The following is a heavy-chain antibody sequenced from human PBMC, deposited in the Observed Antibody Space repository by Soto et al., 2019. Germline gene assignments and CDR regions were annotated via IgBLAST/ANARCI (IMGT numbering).Heavy chain of an antibody. CDR2: IYYSGST. V-gene: IGHV4-59*01. Sequence: SETLSLSCTVSGGSISSYYWSWIRQPPGKGLEWIGYIYYSGSTNYNPSLKSRVTISVDTSKNQFSLKLSSVTAADTAVYYCARGYDSSGYYHSWFDPWGQGTLVTVSS. D-gene: IGHD3-22*01. J-gene: IGHJ5*02. CDR3: ARGYDSSGYYHSWFDP. CDR1: GGSISSYY.